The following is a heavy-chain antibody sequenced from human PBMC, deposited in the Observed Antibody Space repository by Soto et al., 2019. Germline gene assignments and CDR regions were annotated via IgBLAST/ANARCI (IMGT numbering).Heavy chain of an antibody. J-gene: IGHJ4*02. CDR3: EKDAERTSGWYYFDF. CDR2: MSNSGDET. V-gene: IGHV3-23*01. CDR1: GFTFRTYA. D-gene: IGHD6-19*01. Sequence: GGSLRLSCAASGFTFRTYAMGWVRQAPGKGLEWVSVMSNSGDETYYADSVKGRFTISRDNFQNTLYLQLSSLRADDTAVYYCEKDAERTSGWYYFDFWGQGTLVTVYS.